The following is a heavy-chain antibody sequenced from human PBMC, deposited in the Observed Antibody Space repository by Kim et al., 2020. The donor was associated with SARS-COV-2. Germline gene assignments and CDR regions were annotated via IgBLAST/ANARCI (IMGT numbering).Heavy chain of an antibody. Sequence: GGSLRHSCAASGFTFSSYGMHWVRQAPGKGLEWVAVIWYDGSNKYYADSAKGRFTISSDNSKNTLYLQMNSLRAEDTAVYYCAKEASGAYIDYWGQGTLV. CDR2: IWYDGSNK. D-gene: IGHD3-16*01. V-gene: IGHV3-33*06. CDR3: AKEASGAYIDY. J-gene: IGHJ4*02. CDR1: GFTFSSYG.